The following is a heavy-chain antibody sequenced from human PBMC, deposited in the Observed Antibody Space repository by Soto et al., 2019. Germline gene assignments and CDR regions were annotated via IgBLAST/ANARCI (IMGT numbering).Heavy chain of an antibody. CDR3: ANGRIRGLDNGNFDY. Sequence: EVQLEESGGDLVKPGGSLRLSCAASGFTLSNFAMSWVRQAPGKGLEWVSVVSGAGITTKYAAAVKGRFTVSRDNSKNTMSLKMGSLRGEDTSIYYCANGRIRGLDNGNFDYWGQGTLVTVSS. D-gene: IGHD1-20*01. CDR2: VSGAGITT. CDR1: GFTLSNFA. V-gene: IGHV3-23*04. J-gene: IGHJ4*02.